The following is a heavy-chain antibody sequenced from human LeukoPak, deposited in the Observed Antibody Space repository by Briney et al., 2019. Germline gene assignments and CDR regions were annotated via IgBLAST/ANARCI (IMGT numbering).Heavy chain of an antibody. Sequence: ASVKVSCKASGYTFTGYYMHWVRQAPGQGLEWMGWINPNSGGTNYAQKFQGRVTMTRDTSISTAYMELSRLRSDDTAVYYCARDSSSSHVWWFDLWGQGTLVTVSS. D-gene: IGHD6-6*01. CDR3: ARDSSSSHVWWFDL. V-gene: IGHV1-2*02. CDR1: GYTFTGYY. CDR2: INPNSGGT. J-gene: IGHJ5*02.